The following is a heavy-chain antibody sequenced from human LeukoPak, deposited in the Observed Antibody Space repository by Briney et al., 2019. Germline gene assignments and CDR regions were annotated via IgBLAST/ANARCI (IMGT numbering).Heavy chain of an antibody. Sequence: GRSLTLSCAASGFTFSSYGMHWVRQAPGKGLEWVAVISYDGSNKYYADSAKGRFTISRDNSKNTLYLQMNSLRAEDTAVYYCARDLSSSWAFDYWGQGTLVTVSS. V-gene: IGHV3-30*03. J-gene: IGHJ4*02. CDR2: ISYDGSNK. D-gene: IGHD6-13*01. CDR3: ARDLSSSWAFDY. CDR1: GFTFSSYG.